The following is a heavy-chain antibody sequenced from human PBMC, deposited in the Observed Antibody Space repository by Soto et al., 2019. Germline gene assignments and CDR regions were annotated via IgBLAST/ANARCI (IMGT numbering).Heavy chain of an antibody. CDR2: TYYRSKWFN. Sequence: SQTLSLTCDISGDIVSTNTATWNWIRQSPSRGLEWLGRTYYRSKWFNDYADSVKSRITINPDISKNQFSLQLNSVTPEDTAVYYCAKARSEPGDYLQALHVSGQATTVTVYS. J-gene: IGHJ6*02. D-gene: IGHD1-1*01. V-gene: IGHV6-1*01. CDR3: AKARSEPGDYLQALHV. CDR1: GDIVSTNTAT.